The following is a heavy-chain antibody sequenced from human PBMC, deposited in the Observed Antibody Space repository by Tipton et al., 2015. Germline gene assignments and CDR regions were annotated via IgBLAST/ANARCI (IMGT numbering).Heavy chain of an antibody. J-gene: IGHJ4*02. CDR2: INQSGPI. V-gene: IGHV4-34*01. D-gene: IGHD3/OR15-3a*01. Sequence: GLVKPSETLSLTCGVNGGSFSGFFWTWIRQAPGKGLEWIGEINQSGPIYYNPSLKSRVTISLDTSKNQFSLQLTSVTAADTAVYYCARSSSGPPFGLIVLWGQGTLVTVSS. CDR3: ARSSSGPPFGLIVL. CDR1: GGSFSGFF.